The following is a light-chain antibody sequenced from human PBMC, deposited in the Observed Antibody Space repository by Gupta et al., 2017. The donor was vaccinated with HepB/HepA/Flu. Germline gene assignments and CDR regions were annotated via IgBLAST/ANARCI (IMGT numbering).Light chain of an antibody. Sequence: DIQMTQSPSSLSASVVDRGTIPCRASQSIRKYLHWYQQKPGQAPKLLIYGTSTWQSGVPSRFSGSGSETDFTLTISTLQPDDFATYSCQQADSLPWTFGQGTKVEIK. CDR3: QQADSLPWT. V-gene: IGKV1-39*01. CDR2: GTS. J-gene: IGKJ1*01. CDR1: QSIRKY.